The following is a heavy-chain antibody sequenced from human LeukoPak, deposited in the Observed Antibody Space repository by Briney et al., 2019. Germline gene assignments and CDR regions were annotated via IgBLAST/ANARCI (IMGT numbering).Heavy chain of an antibody. D-gene: IGHD6-13*01. CDR1: GFTFSSYW. J-gene: IGHJ6*03. V-gene: IGHV3-7*01. CDR3: ERELLYSSSWYGDYMDV. CDR2: IKQDESEK. Sequence: GGSLRLSCAASGFTFSSYWMNWVRQAPGKGLEWVANIKQDESEKYYVDSVKGRFTISRDNAKNSLYLQMNSLRAEDTAVYYCERELLYSSSWYGDYMDVWGKGTTVTVSS.